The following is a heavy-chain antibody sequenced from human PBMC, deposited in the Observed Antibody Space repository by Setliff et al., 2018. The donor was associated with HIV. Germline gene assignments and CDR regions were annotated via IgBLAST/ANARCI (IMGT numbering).Heavy chain of an antibody. Sequence: GGSLRLSCAASGFTFSSYSMNWVRQAPGKGLEWVSFISPSGTYIHYADSLKGRFTISRDNAKNSLYLQMNSLRAEDTAVYYCARDPPWNYDSSGYPYYFDYWGQGTLVAVSS. CDR1: GFTFSSYS. CDR3: ARDPPWNYDSSGYPYYFDY. D-gene: IGHD3-22*01. CDR2: ISPSGTYI. V-gene: IGHV3-21*01. J-gene: IGHJ4*02.